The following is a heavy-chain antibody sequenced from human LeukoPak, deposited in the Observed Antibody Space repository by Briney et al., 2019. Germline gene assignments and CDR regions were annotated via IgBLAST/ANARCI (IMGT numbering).Heavy chain of an antibody. Sequence: GGSLRLSCAASGFTFSSYSMNWVRQAPGKGLEWVSSISSSSSYIYYADSVKGRFTISRDNAKNSLYLQMNSLRAEDTAVYYCARVEYSGYETVYWGQGTLVTVSS. CDR2: ISSSSSYI. CDR1: GFTFSSYS. J-gene: IGHJ4*02. V-gene: IGHV3-21*01. CDR3: ARVEYSGYETVY. D-gene: IGHD5-12*01.